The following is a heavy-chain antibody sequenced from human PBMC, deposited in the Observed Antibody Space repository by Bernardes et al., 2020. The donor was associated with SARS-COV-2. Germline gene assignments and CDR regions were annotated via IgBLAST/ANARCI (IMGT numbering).Heavy chain of an antibody. CDR2: RYRDGST. J-gene: IGHJ6*02. Sequence: SEPLYPTCSVSGDSIRTSDYYWGWIRRPPGKGLEWIGSRYRDGSTYYDPSLKSRVTISADTSKNQFSLKLTSVTSTDTAVYFCARHVYSYDITGGMDVWGQGTTVTVSS. CDR1: GDSIRTSDYY. V-gene: IGHV4-39*01. D-gene: IGHD3-9*01. CDR3: ARHVYSYDITGGMDV.